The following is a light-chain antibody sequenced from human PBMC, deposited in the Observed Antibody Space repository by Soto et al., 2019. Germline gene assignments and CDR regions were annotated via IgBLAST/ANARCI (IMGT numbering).Light chain of an antibody. J-gene: IGKJ4*01. CDR2: DSS. CDR1: QSVGTY. V-gene: IGKV3-11*01. Sequence: EIVMTQSPATLSLSPGERATLSCRASQSVGTYLAWYQQKPGLAPRLLIYDSSKRAADIPARFSGSGSGTDFTLTISSLEPEDFAVYYCQHRSIWPPAFGGGTKVEIK. CDR3: QHRSIWPPA.